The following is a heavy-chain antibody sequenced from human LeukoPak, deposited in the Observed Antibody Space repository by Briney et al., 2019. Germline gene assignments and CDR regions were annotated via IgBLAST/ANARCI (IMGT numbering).Heavy chain of an antibody. J-gene: IGHJ4*02. D-gene: IGHD4-11*01. CDR3: ARVLRTTVPHFGY. CDR1: GFTFSSYE. V-gene: IGHV3-48*03. CDR2: ISATGGTV. Sequence: PGGSLSLSCAASGFTFSSYEMYWVRQAPGKGLEWVSYISATGGTVYYADSVKGRFTISRDNAKNSLYLQMNTLRAEDTAVYHCARVLRTTVPHFGYWGQGTLVTVSS.